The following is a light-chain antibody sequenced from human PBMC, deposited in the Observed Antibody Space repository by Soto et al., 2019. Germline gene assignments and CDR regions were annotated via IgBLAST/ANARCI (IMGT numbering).Light chain of an antibody. CDR2: LGF. J-gene: IGKJ2*01. Sequence: EIVMTQSPPSLTVTPGEPASISCRSSQRLLHSNGNIFLDWYLQKPGQSPQLLIYLGFNRAAGVPDRFSGSAAGTDFTLNISRVEAEDVGVYYCMQALQTPYTFGQGTKLEIK. V-gene: IGKV2-28*01. CDR1: QRLLHSNGNIF. CDR3: MQALQTPYT.